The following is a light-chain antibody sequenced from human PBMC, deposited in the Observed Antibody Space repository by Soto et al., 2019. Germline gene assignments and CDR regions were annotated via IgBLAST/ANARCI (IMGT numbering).Light chain of an antibody. CDR1: SNDVGTYNL. CDR3: CSYGRSVV. Sequence: QSVLTQPASVSGSPGQSITISCTGISNDVGTYNLVSWYQHHPGKAPKLIIYEASKRPSGVPNRFSSSKSGNTASLTISGLHAEDEADYYCCSYGRSVVFGGGTKVTVL. J-gene: IGLJ2*01. V-gene: IGLV2-23*01. CDR2: EAS.